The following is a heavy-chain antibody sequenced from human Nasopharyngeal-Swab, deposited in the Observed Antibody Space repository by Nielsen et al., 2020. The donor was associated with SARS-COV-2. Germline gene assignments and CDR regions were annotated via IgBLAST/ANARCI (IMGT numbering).Heavy chain of an antibody. J-gene: IGHJ4*02. CDR1: GYIFTNYW. CDR2: IYPGDSDT. D-gene: IGHD3-16*01. CDR3: AKLGGYSTYWYHFDF. Sequence: GESLKISCEASGYIFTNYWIGWVRQQPGKRLEWMGIIYPGDSDTRYSPSFQGQVTFSADKSINTAYLQWSSLQASDSAMYYCAKLGGYSTYWYHFDFWGQGTLVTVSS. V-gene: IGHV5-51*01.